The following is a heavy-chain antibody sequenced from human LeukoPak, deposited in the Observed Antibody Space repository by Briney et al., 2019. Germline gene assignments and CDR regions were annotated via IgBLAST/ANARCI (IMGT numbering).Heavy chain of an antibody. D-gene: IGHD1-26*01. CDR2: ISFDGSHQ. J-gene: IGHJ4*02. CDR1: GFFFSDYP. Sequence: PGGSLRLSCSASGFFFSDYPLHWIRQSPGKGPEWVAVISFDGSHQYYADSVKGRFTISRDNSKNTLYLQVNSLRAEDTAVYYCAKGGKWDVTPFDYWGQGTLVTVSS. CDR3: AKGGKWDVTPFDY. V-gene: IGHV3-30*07.